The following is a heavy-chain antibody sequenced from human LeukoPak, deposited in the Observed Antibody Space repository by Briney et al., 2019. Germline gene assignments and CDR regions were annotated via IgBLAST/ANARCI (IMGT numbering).Heavy chain of an antibody. CDR3: ARDQVHPSFDY. CDR1: GGTFSSYA. Sequence: ASVTVSCKASGGTFSSYAISWVRQAPGQGLEWMGRIIPIFGTANYAQKFQGRVAITADKSTSTAYMELSSLRSEDTAVYYCARDQVHPSFDYWGQGTLVTVSS. CDR2: IIPIFGTA. J-gene: IGHJ4*02. V-gene: IGHV1-69*06.